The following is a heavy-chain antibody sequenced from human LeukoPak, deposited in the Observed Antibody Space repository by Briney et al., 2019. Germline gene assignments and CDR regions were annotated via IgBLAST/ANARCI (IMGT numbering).Heavy chain of an antibody. Sequence: PSETLSLTCTVSGGSISSSSYYWGWIRQPPGKGLEWIGSIYYSGSTYYNPSLKSRVTISVDTSKNQFSLKLSSVTAADTAVYYCASTLIAAAPLWSRSLDCWGQGTLVTVSS. CDR1: GGSISSSSYY. CDR3: ASTLIAAAPLWSRSLDC. V-gene: IGHV4-39*01. CDR2: IYYSGST. D-gene: IGHD6-13*01. J-gene: IGHJ4*02.